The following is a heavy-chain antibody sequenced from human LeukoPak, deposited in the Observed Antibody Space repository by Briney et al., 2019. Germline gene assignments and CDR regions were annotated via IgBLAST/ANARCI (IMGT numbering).Heavy chain of an antibody. J-gene: IGHJ3*02. CDR2: ISGTADSK. D-gene: IGHD3-16*01. V-gene: IGHV3-23*01. Sequence: PGGSLRLSCAASRLTFRNFAMGWVREAPGRGLEWLSIISGTADSKYYADSVKGRFTISRDNPRSTLYLEMKSLRAEDTAVYYCAKADATIGGAFDTWGQGTMVIVSS. CDR3: AKADATIGGAFDT. CDR1: RLTFRNFA.